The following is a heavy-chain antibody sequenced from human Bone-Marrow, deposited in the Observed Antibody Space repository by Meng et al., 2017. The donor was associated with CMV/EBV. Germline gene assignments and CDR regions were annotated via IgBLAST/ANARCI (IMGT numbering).Heavy chain of an antibody. CDR1: GFTFSSYW. D-gene: IGHD2-2*01. J-gene: IGHJ4*02. CDR2: IKQDGSEK. CDR3: ARLYCSSTSCPQGMYFDY. V-gene: IGHV3-7*01. Sequence: GESLKISCAASGFTFSSYWMSWVRQAPGKGLEWVASIKQDGSEKHYVDSVKGRFTISRDNAKNSLYLQMNSLRAEDTAVYYCARLYCSSTSCPQGMYFDYWGQGTLVTVSS.